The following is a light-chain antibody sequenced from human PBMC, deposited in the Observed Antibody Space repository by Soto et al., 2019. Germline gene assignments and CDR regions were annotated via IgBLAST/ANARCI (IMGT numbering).Light chain of an antibody. V-gene: IGKV2-28*01. CDR3: MQGRQAPPT. CDR2: WAS. CDR1: QSLLHSSGNNR. Sequence: DIVMTQSPLSLPVTPGEPASISCRSSQSLLHSSGNNRLDWYVQKPGQPPQVLIYWASNRASGVPDRFSGSGSGTDFTLEISRVEADDVGIYYCMQGRQAPPTFGQGTRLDI. J-gene: IGKJ5*01.